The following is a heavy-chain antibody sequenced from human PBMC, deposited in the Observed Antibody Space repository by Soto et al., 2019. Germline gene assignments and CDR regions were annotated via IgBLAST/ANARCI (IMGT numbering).Heavy chain of an antibody. CDR3: ARDRRGPGVRVSSSWTIFDY. CDR1: GGSISSYY. J-gene: IGHJ4*02. D-gene: IGHD6-13*01. CDR2: IYTSGST. V-gene: IGHV4-4*07. Sequence: SETLSLTCTVSGGSISSYYWSWIQQPAGKGLEWIGRIYTSGSTNYNPSLKSRVTMSVDTSKNQFSLKLSSVTAADTAVYYCARDRRGPGVRVSSSWTIFDYWGQGTLVTV.